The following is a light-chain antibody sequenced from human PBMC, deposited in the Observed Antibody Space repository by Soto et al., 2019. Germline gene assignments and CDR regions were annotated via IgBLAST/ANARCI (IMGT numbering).Light chain of an antibody. Sequence: QSALTQPASVSGSPGQSITISCTGTSSDVGGYNYVSWYQQHPVKAPKLMIYDVSNRPSGVSDRFSGSKSGNTASLTISGLQADDEADYYCSSYTSSSPYVFGTGTKLTVL. CDR1: SSDVGGYNY. CDR3: SSYTSSSPYV. CDR2: DVS. J-gene: IGLJ1*01. V-gene: IGLV2-14*03.